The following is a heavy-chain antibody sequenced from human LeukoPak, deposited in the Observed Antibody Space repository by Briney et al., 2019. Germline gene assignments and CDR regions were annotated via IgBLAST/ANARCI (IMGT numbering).Heavy chain of an antibody. CDR3: GRGAGGSYYLDY. CDR2: INFDGSTT. Sequence: GGSLRLSCAASGFTFSSYWMHWVRQAPGKGLVWVSRINFDGSTTNYADSVKGRFTIPRDNAKNTLYLQMNSLRAEDTAVYYCGRGAGGSYYLDYWGQGALVTVSS. CDR1: GFTFSSYW. J-gene: IGHJ4*02. V-gene: IGHV3-74*01. D-gene: IGHD1-26*01.